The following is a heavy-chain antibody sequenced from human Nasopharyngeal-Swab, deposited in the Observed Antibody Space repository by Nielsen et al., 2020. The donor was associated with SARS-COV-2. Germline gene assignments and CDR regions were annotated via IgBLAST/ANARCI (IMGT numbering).Heavy chain of an antibody. J-gene: IGHJ4*02. CDR3: AREMATRNFDY. D-gene: IGHD5-24*01. Sequence: WVGQAPGQGLEWMGGIIPIFGTANYAQKFQGRVTITAHESTSTAYMELSSLRSEDTAVYYCAREMATRNFDYWGQGTLVTVSS. CDR2: IIPIFGTA. V-gene: IGHV1-69*01.